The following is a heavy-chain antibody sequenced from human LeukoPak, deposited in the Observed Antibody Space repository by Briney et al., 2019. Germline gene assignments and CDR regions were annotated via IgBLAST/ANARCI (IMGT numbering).Heavy chain of an antibody. CDR1: GGSISSSSHY. J-gene: IGHJ6*02. V-gene: IGHV4-39*07. Sequence: SETLSLTCTVSGGSISSSSHYWGWIRQPPGKGLEWIGSIYYSGSTYYNPSLKSRVTISVDTSKNQFSLKLSSVTAADTAVYYCARLHITMMIVNVWGQGTTVTVSS. D-gene: IGHD3-22*01. CDR2: IYYSGST. CDR3: ARLHITMMIVNV.